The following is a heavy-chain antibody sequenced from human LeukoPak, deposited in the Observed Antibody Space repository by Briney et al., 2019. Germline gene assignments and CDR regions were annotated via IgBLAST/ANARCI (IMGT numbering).Heavy chain of an antibody. CDR3: ARLPRVVADYYGSGSYYTHGPFDY. V-gene: IGHV5-51*01. CDR1: GYSFTSYW. J-gene: IGHJ4*02. CDR2: IYPGDSDT. Sequence: GESLKISCKGSGYSFTSYWIGWVRQMPGKSLEWMGIIYPGDSDTRYSPSFQGQVTISADKSISTAYLQWSSLKASDTAMYYCARLPRVVADYYGSGSYYTHGPFDYWGQGTLVTVSS. D-gene: IGHD3-10*01.